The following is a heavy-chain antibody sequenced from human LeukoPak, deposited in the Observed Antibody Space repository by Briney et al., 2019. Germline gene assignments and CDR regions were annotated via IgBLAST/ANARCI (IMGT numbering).Heavy chain of an antibody. Sequence: ASVKVSCKASGYTFTSYDINWVRQATGQGLEWMGWMNPNSGNTGYAQKLQGRVTITRNTSISTAYMELSSLRSEDTAVYYCARGRGGWLFRKPYYYYMDVWGKGTTVTVSS. CDR3: ARGRGGWLFRKPYYYYMDV. CDR1: GYTFTSYD. CDR2: MNPNSGNT. V-gene: IGHV1-8*01. D-gene: IGHD3-22*01. J-gene: IGHJ6*03.